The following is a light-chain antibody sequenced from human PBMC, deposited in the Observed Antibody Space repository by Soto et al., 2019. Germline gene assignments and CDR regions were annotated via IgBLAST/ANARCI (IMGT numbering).Light chain of an antibody. CDR2: EVT. J-gene: IGLJ2*01. CDR3: SSYRTMTTLV. V-gene: IGLV2-14*01. Sequence: QSALTQPASVSGSPGQSITISCTGTSRDIGCYNFVSWYQQHPGKAPKLMIYEVTNRPSGISNRFSGSKSGNTASQTISGVQPEDEADYYCSSYRTMTTLVFGGGTKVTVL. CDR1: SRDIGCYNF.